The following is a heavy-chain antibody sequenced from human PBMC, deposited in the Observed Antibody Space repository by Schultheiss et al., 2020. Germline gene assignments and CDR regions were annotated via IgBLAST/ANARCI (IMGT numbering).Heavy chain of an antibody. CDR2: IRSKAYGGTT. V-gene: IGHV3-49*04. D-gene: IGHD1-26*01. CDR3: AKGVVGAKGYFDY. Sequence: GGSLRLSCTASGFTFGDYAMSWVRQAPGKGLEWVGFIRSKAYGGTTEYAASVKGRFTISRDDSKSIAYLQMNSLKTEDTAVYYCAKGVVGAKGYFDYWGQGTLVTVSS. J-gene: IGHJ4*02. CDR1: GFTFGDYA.